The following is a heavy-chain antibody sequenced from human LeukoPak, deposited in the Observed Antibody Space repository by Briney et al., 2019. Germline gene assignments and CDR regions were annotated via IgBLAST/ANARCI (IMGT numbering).Heavy chain of an antibody. V-gene: IGHV5-51*01. CDR2: IYPGDSDT. CDR1: GYSFTSYW. CDR3: ARHDSSTSCEDY. Sequence: GESLKISCKGSGYSFTSYWNGLVRQMPGEGLEWVGIIYPGDSDTRYSPSFQGQVTISADKSISTAYLQWSSLKASDTAMYYCARHDSSTSCEDYWGQGTLVTVSS. D-gene: IGHD2-2*01. J-gene: IGHJ4*02.